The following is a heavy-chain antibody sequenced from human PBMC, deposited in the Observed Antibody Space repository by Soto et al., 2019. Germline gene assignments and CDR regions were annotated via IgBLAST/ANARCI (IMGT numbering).Heavy chain of an antibody. CDR1: GFSFDEYA. CDR3: AKGTKYCSSGVCSVFDY. CDR2: INWKSGNI. Sequence: DVQVAESGGGSVQPGRSLRLSCEASGFSFDEYAMHWVRQVPGKGLEWVSSINWKSGNIGYADSVRGRFTISRDNAKNSLYLQMNSLRPEDTPFYYCAKGTKYCSSGVCSVFDYWGQGTLVTVSS. J-gene: IGHJ4*02. D-gene: IGHD2-8*01. V-gene: IGHV3-9*01.